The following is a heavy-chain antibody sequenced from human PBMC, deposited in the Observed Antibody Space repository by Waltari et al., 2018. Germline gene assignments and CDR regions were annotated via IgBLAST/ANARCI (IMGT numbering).Heavy chain of an antibody. J-gene: IGHJ4*02. CDR3: ARYISRGRELMS. V-gene: IGHV3-23*01. CDR1: GFVFGRYA. CDR2: VSAKSDFT. Sequence: EVQLLESGGGLVQPGGSLRLSCVASGFVFGRYAMTWVRQAPGKGLEWVSGVSAKSDFTNYADSVKGRFTISRDNSKNTLYLQMNSLRVEDAALYYCARYISRGRELMSWGQGTLVTVSS. D-gene: IGHD1-7*01.